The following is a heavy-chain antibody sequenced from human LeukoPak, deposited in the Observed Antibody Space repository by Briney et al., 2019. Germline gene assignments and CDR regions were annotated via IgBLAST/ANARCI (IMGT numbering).Heavy chain of an antibody. CDR3: ARSKTIQLDVMDV. CDR1: GLTFSTYS. D-gene: IGHD5-18*01. CDR2: ITISTKYI. J-gene: IGHJ6*04. Sequence: GSLRPACAASGLTFSTYSRNWVRQAPGKGVEWVSSITISTKYIHYAASVKGRYTMSRDNAKNSLHLQMNSLRVEDTAGYYCARSKTIQLDVMDVWGTGTTVTVSS. V-gene: IGHV3-21*01.